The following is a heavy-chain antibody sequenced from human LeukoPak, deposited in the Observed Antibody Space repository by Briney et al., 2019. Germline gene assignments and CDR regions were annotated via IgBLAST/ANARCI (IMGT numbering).Heavy chain of an antibody. V-gene: IGHV1-8*01. CDR2: MNPNSGNT. Sequence: GASVKVSCKASGYTFTSYDINWVRQATGQGLEWMGWMNPNSGNTGCAQKFQGRVTMTRNTSISTAYMELSSLRSEDTAVYYCASSDCSGGSCYSDAFDIWGQGTMVTVSS. J-gene: IGHJ3*02. D-gene: IGHD2-15*01. CDR1: GYTFTSYD. CDR3: ASSDCSGGSCYSDAFDI.